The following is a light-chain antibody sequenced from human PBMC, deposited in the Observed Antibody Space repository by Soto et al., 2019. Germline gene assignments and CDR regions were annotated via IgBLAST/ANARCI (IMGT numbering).Light chain of an antibody. Sequence: QAVVTQEPSFSVSPGGTVTLTCALSSGSVSTNNYPSWCQQTPGQPPRTLIFRTNTRSSGVPDRFSGSILGSKAALTITGAQADDESDYYCVLYMGRGIWLFGGGTKLTVL. CDR1: SGSVSTNNY. J-gene: IGLJ3*02. CDR2: RTN. V-gene: IGLV8-61*01. CDR3: VLYMGRGIWL.